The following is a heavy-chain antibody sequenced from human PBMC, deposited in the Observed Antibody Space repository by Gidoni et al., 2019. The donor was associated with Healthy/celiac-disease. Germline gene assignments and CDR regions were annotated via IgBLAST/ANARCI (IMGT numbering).Heavy chain of an antibody. D-gene: IGHD3-3*01. Sequence: EVQLVQSGAEVKKPGESLKISCQGSGYSFTSYWIGWVRQMPGKGLEWMGIIYPGDSATRYSPSFQGQVTISADKSISTAYLQWSSLKASDTAMYYCAGTYYDFWSGYSGFDYWGQGTLVTVSS. J-gene: IGHJ4*02. CDR3: AGTYYDFWSGYSGFDY. CDR1: GYSFTSYW. V-gene: IGHV5-51*01. CDR2: IYPGDSAT.